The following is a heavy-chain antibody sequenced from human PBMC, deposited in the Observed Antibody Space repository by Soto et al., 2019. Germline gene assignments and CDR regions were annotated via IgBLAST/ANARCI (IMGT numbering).Heavy chain of an antibody. D-gene: IGHD3-9*01. V-gene: IGHV5-51*03. CDR1: GYRFPRYW. CDR2: IYPGDSDT. Sequence: GEDLSLSCTGSGYRFPRYWFGWVRPIPAKGLEWMGIIYPGDSDTRYSPSFQGQVTISADKSISTAYLQWSSLKASDTAMYYCARSEVLTTPWDYGMDVWGQGTTVTVSS. J-gene: IGHJ6*02. CDR3: ARSEVLTTPWDYGMDV.